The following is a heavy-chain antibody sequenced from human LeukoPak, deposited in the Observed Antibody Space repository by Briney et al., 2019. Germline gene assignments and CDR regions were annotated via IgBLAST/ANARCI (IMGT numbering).Heavy chain of an antibody. CDR1: GFTVSSNY. D-gene: IGHD4-17*01. CDR2: IYSGGST. V-gene: IGHV3-53*05. J-gene: IGHJ3*02. Sequence: GGSLRLSCAASGFTVSSNYMSWVRQAPGKGLEWVSVIYSGGSTYYADSVKGRFTISRDNSKNTLYLQMNSLRAEDTAVYYCAKDLTAVTTSGSAFDIWGQGTMVTVSS. CDR3: AKDLTAVTTSGSAFDI.